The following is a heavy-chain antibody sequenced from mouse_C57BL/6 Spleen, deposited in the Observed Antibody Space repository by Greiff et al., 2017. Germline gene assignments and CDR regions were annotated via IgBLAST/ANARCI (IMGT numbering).Heavy chain of an antibody. CDR1: GYTFTSYW. D-gene: IGHD1-1*01. CDR3: ARETITTVVATNYFDY. CDR2: IYPGSGST. Sequence: QVQLQQPGAELVKPGASVKMSCKASGYTFTSYWITWVKQRPGQGLEWIGDIYPGSGSTNYNEKFKSKATLTVDTSSSTAYMQLSSLTSEDSAVYYWARETITTVVATNYFDYWGQGTTLTVSS. V-gene: IGHV1-55*01. J-gene: IGHJ2*01.